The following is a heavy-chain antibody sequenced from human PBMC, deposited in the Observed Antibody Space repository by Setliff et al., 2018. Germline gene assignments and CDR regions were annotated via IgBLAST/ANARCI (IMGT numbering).Heavy chain of an antibody. V-gene: IGHV4-38-2*01. Sequence: SETLSLTCAVSGYSISSGYYWGWIRQPPGKGLEWIGSIYHSGNTYYNPSLNSRLTISVDTSKNQFSLKLSSVTAADTAVYYCARGEMVRGVIITPYYYYGMDVWGQGTTVTVSS. D-gene: IGHD3-10*01. CDR2: IYHSGNT. CDR3: ARGEMVRGVIITPYYYYGMDV. J-gene: IGHJ6*02. CDR1: GYSISSGYY.